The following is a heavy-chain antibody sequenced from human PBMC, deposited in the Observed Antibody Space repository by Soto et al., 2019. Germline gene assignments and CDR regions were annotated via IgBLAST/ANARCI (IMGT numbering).Heavy chain of an antibody. D-gene: IGHD3-9*01. J-gene: IGHJ5*02. CDR3: ARAYYDILTGYYGGGWFDP. Sequence: SETLSLTCTVPGGSISSYYWSWVRQPAGKGLEWIGRIYTSGSTNYNPSLKSRVTMSVDTSKNQFSLKLSSVTAADTAVYYCARAYYDILTGYYGGGWFDPWGQGTLVTVSS. CDR1: GGSISSYY. V-gene: IGHV4-4*07. CDR2: IYTSGST.